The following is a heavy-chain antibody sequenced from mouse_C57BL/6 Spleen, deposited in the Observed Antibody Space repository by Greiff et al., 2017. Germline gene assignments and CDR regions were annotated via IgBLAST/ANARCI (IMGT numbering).Heavy chain of an antibody. CDR2: IDPEDGET. D-gene: IGHD1-1*01. CDR3: ARDYYGSSYVPDY. J-gene: IGHJ2*01. CDR1: GFNIKDYY. Sequence: VHVKQSGAELVKPGASVKLSCTASGFNIKDYYMHWVKQRTEQGLEWIGRIDPEDGETKYAPKFQGKATITADTSSNTAYLQRSSLTSEDTAVCYSARDYYGSSYVPDYWGQGTTLTVSS. V-gene: IGHV14-2*01.